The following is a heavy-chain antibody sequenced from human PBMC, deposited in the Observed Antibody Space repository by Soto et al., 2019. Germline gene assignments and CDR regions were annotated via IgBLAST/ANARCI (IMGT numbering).Heavy chain of an antibody. CDR3: AREDSIIIPAVSDF. CDR1: GFTFSNYG. D-gene: IGHD2-2*01. V-gene: IGHV3-21*01. Sequence: GGSLRLSCAVSGFTFSNYGINWVRQAQGKGLEGVSSVSKSGYTYNSDSVKGRFTISRDNAKNSVSLQMNTLRAEDTAFYYCAREDSIIIPAVSDFWGQGTLVTVSS. CDR2: VSKSGYT. J-gene: IGHJ4*02.